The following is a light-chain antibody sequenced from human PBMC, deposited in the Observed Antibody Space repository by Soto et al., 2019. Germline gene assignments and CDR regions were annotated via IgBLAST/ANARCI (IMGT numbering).Light chain of an antibody. V-gene: IGLV1-40*01. J-gene: IGLJ7*01. CDR2: DNN. CDR3: QSYDSILIGFV. CDR1: SSNIGAGYD. Sequence: QSVLTQPPSVSGAPGQRVTISCTGSSSNIGAGYDVHWYQQPPRTAPKFLIDDNNNRSSVVPDRSSGSKSATSASLAITGLHAEDEADYYCQSYDSILIGFVFGGGTQLTVL.